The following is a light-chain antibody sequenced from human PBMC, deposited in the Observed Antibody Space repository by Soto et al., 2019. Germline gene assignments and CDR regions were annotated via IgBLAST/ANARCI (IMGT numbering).Light chain of an antibody. J-gene: IGKJ1*01. CDR3: QQSYRFPKT. CDR1: QTVTSY. CDR2: AAS. V-gene: IGKV1-39*01. Sequence: DIQMTQSPSSLSASVGDRVTITCRASQTVTSYLNWYQQKPGEAPKLLIYAASTLQSGVPSRFSGSGSGTEFTLTIISLQPEDFETYYCQQSYRFPKTFGRGTKVDI.